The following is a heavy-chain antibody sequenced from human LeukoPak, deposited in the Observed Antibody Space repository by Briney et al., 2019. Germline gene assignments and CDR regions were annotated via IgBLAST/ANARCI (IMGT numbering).Heavy chain of an antibody. CDR3: ARDGQYYDSSGLSFDY. D-gene: IGHD3-22*01. J-gene: IGHJ4*02. CDR1: GGSISSGDYY. Sequence: SETLSLTCTVSGGSISSGDYYWSWLRQPPGKGLEWIGYIYYSGSTYYNPSLKSRVTISVDTSKNQFSLKLSSVTAADTAVYYCARDGQYYDSSGLSFDYWGQGTLVTVSS. CDR2: IYYSGST. V-gene: IGHV4-30-4*01.